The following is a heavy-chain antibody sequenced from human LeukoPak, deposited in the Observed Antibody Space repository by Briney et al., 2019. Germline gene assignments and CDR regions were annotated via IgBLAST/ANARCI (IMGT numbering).Heavy chain of an antibody. CDR2: INHSGST. CDR1: GGSISSGSYY. V-gene: IGHV4-61*03. Sequence: PSETLSLTCTVSGGSISSGSYYWSWIRQPPGKGLEWIGEINHSGSTNYNPSLQSRVSISVDTSKNTFSLKLRSVTAADTAVYYCARDGYNPVAFDIWGQGTVVTVSS. D-gene: IGHD5-24*01. CDR3: ARDGYNPVAFDI. J-gene: IGHJ3*02.